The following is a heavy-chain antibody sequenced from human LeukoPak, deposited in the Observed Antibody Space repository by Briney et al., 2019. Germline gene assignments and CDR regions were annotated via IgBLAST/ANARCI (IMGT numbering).Heavy chain of an antibody. D-gene: IGHD3-9*01. CDR2: ISSSSYI. J-gene: IGHJ4*02. V-gene: IGHV3-21*01. Sequence: GGSLRLSCAASGFTFSSYSMNWVRQAPGKGLEWVSSISSSSYIYYADSVKGRFTISRDNAKNSLYLQMNSLRAEDTAVYYCARDYLPRYFDWSPLDYWGQGTLVTVSS. CDR3: ARDYLPRYFDWSPLDY. CDR1: GFTFSSYS.